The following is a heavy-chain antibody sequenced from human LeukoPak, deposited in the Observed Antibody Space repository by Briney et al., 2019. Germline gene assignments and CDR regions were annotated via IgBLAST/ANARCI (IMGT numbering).Heavy chain of an antibody. CDR1: GYTLTELS. V-gene: IGHV1-24*01. CDR2: FDPEDGET. CDR3: ARNAALVVGSGWYEKPFDY. Sequence: ASVKVSCKVSGYTLTELSMHWVRQAPGKGLEWMGGFDPEDGETIYAQKFQGRVTMTEDTSTDTAYMELSSLRSEDTAVYYCARNAALVVGSGWYEKPFDYWGQGTLVTVSS. D-gene: IGHD6-19*01. J-gene: IGHJ4*02.